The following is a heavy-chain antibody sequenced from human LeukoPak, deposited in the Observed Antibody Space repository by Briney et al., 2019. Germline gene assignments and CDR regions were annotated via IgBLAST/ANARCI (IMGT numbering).Heavy chain of an antibody. CDR1: GFTVSSNY. CDR2: IYSGGST. Sequence: GGSLRLSCAASGFTVSSNYMSWVRQAPGKGLEWVSVIYSGGSTYYADSVKGRFTISRDNSKNTLYPQMNSLRGEDTAVYYCATYDYGDYAAVTWGQGTLVTVS. CDR3: ATYDYGDYAAVT. J-gene: IGHJ4*02. D-gene: IGHD4-17*01. V-gene: IGHV3-53*05.